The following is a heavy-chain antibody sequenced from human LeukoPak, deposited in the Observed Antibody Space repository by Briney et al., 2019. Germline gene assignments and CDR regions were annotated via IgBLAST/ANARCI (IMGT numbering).Heavy chain of an antibody. CDR3: ARGDPGDYYDCSGYPWAFDI. CDR1: GGSISSGDYY. Sequence: SQTLSLTCTVSGGSISSGDYYWSWIRQPPGKGLEWIGYIYYSGSTYYHPSLKSCVTLSVGTFKNQFALKLSSVTAADTAVYYWARGDPGDYYDCSGYPWAFDIWGQGTMVTVSS. J-gene: IGHJ3*02. D-gene: IGHD3-22*01. CDR2: IYYSGST. V-gene: IGHV4-30-4*08.